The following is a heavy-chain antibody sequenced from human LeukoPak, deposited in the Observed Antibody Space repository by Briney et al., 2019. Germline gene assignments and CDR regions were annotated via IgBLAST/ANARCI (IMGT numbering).Heavy chain of an antibody. V-gene: IGHV3-30-3*01. Sequence: GGSLRLSCAASGFTFSSYAMHWVRQAPGKGLEWVAVISYDGSNKYYADSVKGRFTISRDNSKNTLYLQMNSLRAEDTAVFYCARDHTRYSSSLGFDYWGQGTLVTVSS. D-gene: IGHD6-13*01. CDR1: GFTFSSYA. CDR2: ISYDGSNK. CDR3: ARDHTRYSSSLGFDY. J-gene: IGHJ4*02.